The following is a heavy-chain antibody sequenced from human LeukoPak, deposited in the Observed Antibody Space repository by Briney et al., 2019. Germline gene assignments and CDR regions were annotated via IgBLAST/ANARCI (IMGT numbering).Heavy chain of an antibody. D-gene: IGHD2-15*01. V-gene: IGHV3-21*04. CDR1: GFTFSTYT. J-gene: IGHJ4*02. CDR3: AKGRTPDY. Sequence: GGSLRLSCAASGFTFSTYTMNWVRQAPGKGLEWVSSISSSSSYIAYSDSVKGRFTISRDNSNNTLYLQMNSLRAEDTAVYYCAKGRTPDYWGQGTLVTVSS. CDR2: ISSSSSYI.